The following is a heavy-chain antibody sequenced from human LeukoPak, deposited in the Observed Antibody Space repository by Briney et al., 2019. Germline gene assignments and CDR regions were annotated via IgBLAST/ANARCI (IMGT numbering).Heavy chain of an antibody. D-gene: IGHD3-22*01. CDR3: AREVSSSGYYTIDYYFDY. J-gene: IGHJ4*02. CDR1: GFTVSSNY. CDR2: IYSGGST. V-gene: IGHV3-66*02. Sequence: GESLRLSCAAFGFTVSSNYMSWVRQAPGKGLEWVSVIYSGGSTYYADSVKGRFTISRDNSKNTLYLQMNSLRAEDTAVYYCAREVSSSGYYTIDYYFDYWGQGTLVTVSS.